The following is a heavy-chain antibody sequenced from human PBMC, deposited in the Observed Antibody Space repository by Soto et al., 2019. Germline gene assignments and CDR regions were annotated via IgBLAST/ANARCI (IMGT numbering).Heavy chain of an antibody. Sequence: QVQLVQSGAEVKKPGASVKVSCKASGYTFSTYGFSWVRQAPGQGLEWMGWIGADNGDTNYAQNFQGRVTMTTDTSTTTSYMELRSLTSDDTAVYFCARDWKGAEGCDPWGQGTLVTVSS. CDR3: ARDWKGAEGCDP. CDR2: IGADNGDT. D-gene: IGHD1-1*01. CDR1: GYTFSTYG. V-gene: IGHV1-18*01. J-gene: IGHJ5*02.